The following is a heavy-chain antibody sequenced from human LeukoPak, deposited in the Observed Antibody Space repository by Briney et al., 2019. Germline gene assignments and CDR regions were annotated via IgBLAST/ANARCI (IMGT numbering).Heavy chain of an antibody. V-gene: IGHV1-18*04. D-gene: IGHD2-2*01. Sequence: ASVTVSCKASGYTFTGYYMHWVRQAPGQGLEWMGWISAYNGNTNYAQKLQGRVTMTTDTSTSTAYMELRSLRSDDTAVYYCARDAVPYANWFDPWGQGTLVTVSS. CDR3: ARDAVPYANWFDP. CDR2: ISAYNGNT. CDR1: GYTFTGYY. J-gene: IGHJ5*02.